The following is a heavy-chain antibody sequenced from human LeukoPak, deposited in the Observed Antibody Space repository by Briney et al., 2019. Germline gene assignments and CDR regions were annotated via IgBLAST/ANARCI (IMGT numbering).Heavy chain of an antibody. CDR1: GLTFSNSA. V-gene: IGHV3-23*01. Sequence: PGGSLRLSCVASGLTFSNSAMTWVRQAPGKGLEWVSIITDSGSSTFYADSVKGRFTISRDTSINTLYLQTNSLGVDDTAVYYCATVGGSCASSNCYAYFDYWGQGTLVTVSS. CDR3: ATVGGSCASSNCYAYFDY. J-gene: IGHJ4*02. CDR2: ITDSGSST. D-gene: IGHD2-2*01.